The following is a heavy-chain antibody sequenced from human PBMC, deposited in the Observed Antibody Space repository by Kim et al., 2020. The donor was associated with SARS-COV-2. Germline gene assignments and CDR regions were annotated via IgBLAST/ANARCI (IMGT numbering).Heavy chain of an antibody. V-gene: IGHV4-39*06. CDR3: ARIVSVWVGETDY. Sequence: NPSIQSRVTISVDTSKNQFALKLSSVTAAETAVYYCARIVSVWVGETDYWGQGTLVTVSS. D-gene: IGHD3-10*01. J-gene: IGHJ4*02.